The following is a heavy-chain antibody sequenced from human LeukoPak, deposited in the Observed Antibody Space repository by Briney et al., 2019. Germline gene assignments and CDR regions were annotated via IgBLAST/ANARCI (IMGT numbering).Heavy chain of an antibody. D-gene: IGHD4-23*01. CDR1: GYTFTGYY. CDR2: INPNSGGT. J-gene: IGHJ2*01. CDR3: ASLQGLRWLGFGFFDL. V-gene: IGHV1-2*02. Sequence: ASVKVSCKASGYTFTGYYMHWVRQAPGQGLEWMGWINPNSGGTNYAQKFQGRVTMTRDTSISTAYMELSRLRSDDTAVYYCASLQGLRWLGFGFFDLWGRGTLVTVSS.